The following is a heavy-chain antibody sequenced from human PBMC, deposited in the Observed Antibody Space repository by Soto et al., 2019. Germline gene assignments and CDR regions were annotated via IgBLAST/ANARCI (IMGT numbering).Heavy chain of an antibody. V-gene: IGHV3-23*01. CDR3: VLDVHSRAWYFFQQ. CDR1: GFTFSSYV. Sequence: DVQLLESGGGLVQPGGSLRLSCAASGFTFSSYVMSWVRQAPGKGLEWVSTVSGSGGDTNYADSVKGRFTISRDNSKSTLDLQMNNLRGEDTAVYYCVLDVHSRAWYFFQQWGQGTLVFVSS. J-gene: IGHJ1*01. CDR2: VSGSGGDT. D-gene: IGHD6-19*01.